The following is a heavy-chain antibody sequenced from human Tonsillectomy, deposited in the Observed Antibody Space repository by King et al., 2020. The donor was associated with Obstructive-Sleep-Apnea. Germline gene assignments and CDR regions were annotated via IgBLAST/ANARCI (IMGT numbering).Heavy chain of an antibody. CDR2: INPSGGST. D-gene: IGHD3-10*01. CDR3: ARDLPDGSGSYYNPYGMDV. J-gene: IGHJ6*02. CDR1: GYTFTSYF. V-gene: IGHV1-46*01. Sequence: VQLVESGAEVKKPGASVKVSCKASGYTFTSYFMHWVRPAPGQGLEWMGIINPSGGSTTYAQKFQGRVTMTRDTSTSTVYMELSSLRSEDTAVYYCARDLPDGSGSYYNPYGMDVWGQGTTVTVSS.